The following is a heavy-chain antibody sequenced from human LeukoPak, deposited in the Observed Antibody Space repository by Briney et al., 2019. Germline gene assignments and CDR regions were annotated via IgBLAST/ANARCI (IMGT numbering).Heavy chain of an antibody. V-gene: IGHV1-2*02. CDR3: ARDYPEPLGIAVAGRMGY. CDR1: GYTFTCYY. J-gene: IGHJ4*02. D-gene: IGHD6-19*01. CDR2: INPNSGGT. Sequence: ASVKVSCKASGYTFTCYYMHWARQAPGQGLEWMGWINPNSGGTNYAQKFQGRVTMTRDTYISTAYMELSRLRSDDTAVYYCARDYPEPLGIAVAGRMGYWGQGTLVTVSS.